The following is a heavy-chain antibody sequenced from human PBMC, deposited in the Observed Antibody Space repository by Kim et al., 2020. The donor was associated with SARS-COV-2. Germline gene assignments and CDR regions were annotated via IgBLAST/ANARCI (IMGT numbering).Heavy chain of an antibody. Sequence: GGSLRLSCAASGFTVSSNYMSWVRQAPGKGLEWVSVIYSGGSTYYADSVKGRFTISRDNSKNTLYLQMISLRAEGTAVYYCARVSYGSGSYPIDYWGQGTLVTVSS. CDR1: GFTVSSNY. J-gene: IGHJ4*02. D-gene: IGHD3-10*01. CDR2: IYSGGST. V-gene: IGHV3-66*01. CDR3: ARVSYGSGSYPIDY.